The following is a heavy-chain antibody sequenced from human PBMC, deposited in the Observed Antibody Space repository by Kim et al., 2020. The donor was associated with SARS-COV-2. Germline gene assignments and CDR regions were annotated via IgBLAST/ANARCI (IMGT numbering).Heavy chain of an antibody. Sequence: SETLSLTCTVSGDSITSSTYYWNWIRQPAGKGPEWIGRVYPSGNTNYNPSLKSRVTISVDTSKTHFFLSLTSVTAADTAVYYCARGVRLEYSVSSGGPIDSWGQGALVTVSS. CDR3: ARGVRLEYSVSSGGPIDS. CDR2: VYPSGNT. D-gene: IGHD6-6*01. J-gene: IGHJ4*02. CDR1: GDSITSSTYY. V-gene: IGHV4-61*02.